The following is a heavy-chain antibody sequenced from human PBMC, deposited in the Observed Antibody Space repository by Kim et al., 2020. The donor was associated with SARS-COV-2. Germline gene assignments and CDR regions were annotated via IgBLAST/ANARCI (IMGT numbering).Heavy chain of an antibody. CDR1: GGTFSSYA. CDR2: IIPIFGTA. D-gene: IGHD4-17*01. V-gene: IGHV1-69*13. CDR3: ARAGTVTTLMYYYYGMDV. J-gene: IGHJ6*02. Sequence: SVKVSCKASGGTFSSYAISWVRQAPGQGLEWMGGIIPIFGTANYAQKFQGRVTITADESTSTAYMELSSLRSEDTAVYYCARAGTVTTLMYYYYGMDVWGQGTTVTVSS.